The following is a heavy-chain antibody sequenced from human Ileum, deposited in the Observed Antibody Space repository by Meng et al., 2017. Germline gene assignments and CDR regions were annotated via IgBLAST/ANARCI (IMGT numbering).Heavy chain of an antibody. D-gene: IGHD2-15*01. Sequence: QLQLQESGPGLVKPSDTLSLTCTVSGDSISTYTYYWGWIRQPPGKGLEWIGSIYYSGSTYYNPSLQSRAIMSVDTSKNHFSLKLSSVTAADTAVYYCARDRGGSYYFDYWGQGTLVTVSS. CDR2: IYYSGST. CDR3: ARDRGGSYYFDY. J-gene: IGHJ4*02. CDR1: GDSISTYTYY. V-gene: IGHV4-39*02.